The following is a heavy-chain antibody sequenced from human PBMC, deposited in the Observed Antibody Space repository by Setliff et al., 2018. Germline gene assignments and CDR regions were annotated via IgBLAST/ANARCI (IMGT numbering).Heavy chain of an antibody. J-gene: IGHJ4*02. V-gene: IGHV1-24*01. D-gene: IGHD3-9*01. CDR3: ATGSPLRYFDWSPGGY. Sequence: VKVSCKVSGYTLTELSMHWVRQAPGKGLERMGGFDPEDGETIYAQKFQGRVTMTEDTSTDTAYMELSSLRSEDTAVYYCATGSPLRYFDWSPGGYWGQGTLVTVSS. CDR2: FDPEDGET. CDR1: GYTLTELS.